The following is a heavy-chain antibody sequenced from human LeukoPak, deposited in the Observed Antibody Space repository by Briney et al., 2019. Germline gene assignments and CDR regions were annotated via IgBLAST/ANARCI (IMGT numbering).Heavy chain of an antibody. CDR2: ISWNSGDI. V-gene: IGHV3-9*01. J-gene: IGHJ4*02. CDR3: AKDIAPHYDIMTGLLWAATFDY. CDR1: GFTFGDYA. D-gene: IGHD3-9*01. Sequence: PGGSLRLSCAASGFTFGDYAMHWVRQTPGKALEWVSSISWNSGDIQYVDSVKGRFTISRDNSKNSLYLQMNSLRAEDTAFYYCAKDIAPHYDIMTGLLWAATFDYWGQGILVTVSS.